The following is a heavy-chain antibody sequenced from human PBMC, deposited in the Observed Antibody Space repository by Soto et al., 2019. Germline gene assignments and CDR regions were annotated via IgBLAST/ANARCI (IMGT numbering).Heavy chain of an antibody. CDR3: ARGRDYLGGDFDY. CDR1: GFTFSNYG. Sequence: GGSLRLSSAASGFTFSNYGMHWVRQAPGKGLKWVAVISYDGSNKYYADSVKGRFTISRDNSKNTLYLQMNSLRAEDTAVYYCARGRDYLGGDFDYWGQGTLVTVSS. CDR2: ISYDGSNK. V-gene: IGHV3-30-3*01. D-gene: IGHD3-16*01. J-gene: IGHJ4*02.